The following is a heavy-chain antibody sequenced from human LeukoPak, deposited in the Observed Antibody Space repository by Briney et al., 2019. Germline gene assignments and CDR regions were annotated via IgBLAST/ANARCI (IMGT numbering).Heavy chain of an antibody. Sequence: GRTLRLSCAASGFTFSTYTMNWVRQAPGKGLEWVSSISGIGSTIYYADSVKGRFTISRDNAKNSLYLQMNSLRVEDTAVYYCARDLGATIFDFDYWGQGTLVTVSS. CDR1: GFTFSTYT. D-gene: IGHD1-26*01. CDR2: ISGIGSTI. V-gene: IGHV3-48*01. J-gene: IGHJ4*02. CDR3: ARDLGATIFDFDY.